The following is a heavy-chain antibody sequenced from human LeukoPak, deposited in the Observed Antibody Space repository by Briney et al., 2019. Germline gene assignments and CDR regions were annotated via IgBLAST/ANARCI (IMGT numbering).Heavy chain of an antibody. CDR1: GFTFSDYY. J-gene: IGHJ4*02. Sequence: GGSLRLSCAASGFTFSDYYMSWIRQAPGKGLEWVSYISSSGSTIYYADSVKGRFTISRDNAKNSLYLQMNSLRAEDTALYYCAKDLIRYCGGDCYSGSFDYWGQGTLVTVSS. D-gene: IGHD2-21*02. CDR3: AKDLIRYCGGDCYSGSFDY. CDR2: ISSSGSTI. V-gene: IGHV3-11*01.